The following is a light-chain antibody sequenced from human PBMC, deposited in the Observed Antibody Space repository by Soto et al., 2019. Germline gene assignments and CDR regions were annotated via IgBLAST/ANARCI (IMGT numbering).Light chain of an antibody. V-gene: IGKV3-20*01. CDR3: QQFTSYPLT. CDR2: DAS. CDR1: QTVRNNY. Sequence: IMLTQSPATLSSFPGDRVTLPCRASQTVRNNYLAWYQQKPGQAPRLLIYDASSRATGIPDRFSGGGSGTDFTLTISRLEPEDFAVYYCQQFTSYPLTFGGGTKVDI. J-gene: IGKJ4*01.